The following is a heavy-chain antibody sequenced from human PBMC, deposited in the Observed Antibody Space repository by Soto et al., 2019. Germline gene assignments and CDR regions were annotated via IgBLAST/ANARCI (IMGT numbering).Heavy chain of an antibody. CDR3: ASTLGYCSGGSCYHFDY. J-gene: IGHJ4*02. CDR1: GGTFISYS. V-gene: IGHV3-48*01. CDR2: ISSSSSTI. D-gene: IGHD2-15*01. Sequence: GGSLRLSCAASGGTFISYSMNWVCQAPGKGLEWVSYISSSSSTIYYADSVKGRFTISRDNAKNSLYLQMNSLRAEDTAVYYCASTLGYCSGGSCYHFDYWGQGTLVTVSS.